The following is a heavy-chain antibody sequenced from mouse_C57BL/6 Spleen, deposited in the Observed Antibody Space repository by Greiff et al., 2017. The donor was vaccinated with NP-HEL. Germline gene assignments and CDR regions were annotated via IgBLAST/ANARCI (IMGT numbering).Heavy chain of an antibody. Sequence: EVKLQESGGGLVQPGGSMKLSCAASGFTFSDAWMDWVRQSPEQGLEWVAEIRHKANNHATYYAEYVKGRFTISRAASKSSVYLQMNSLRAEDAGSYYYTREEGALDYWGQGTSVTVAS. J-gene: IGHJ4*01. CDR3: TREEGALDY. CDR2: IRHKANNHAT. CDR1: GFTFSDAW. V-gene: IGHV6-6*01.